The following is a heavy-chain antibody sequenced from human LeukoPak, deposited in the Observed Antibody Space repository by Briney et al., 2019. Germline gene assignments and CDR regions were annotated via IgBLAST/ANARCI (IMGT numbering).Heavy chain of an antibody. D-gene: IGHD2-15*01. Sequence: GASVKVSCKTSGYSFINYGITWVRQAPEQGLEWMGWVSAYADNTNYVQKFQGRVSMTTDTSTNTACMELRSLRPDDTAVYYCARDCIGCHGFDFWGQGTLVTVSS. CDR1: GYSFINYG. J-gene: IGHJ4*02. CDR2: VSAYADNT. CDR3: ARDCIGCHGFDF. V-gene: IGHV1-18*01.